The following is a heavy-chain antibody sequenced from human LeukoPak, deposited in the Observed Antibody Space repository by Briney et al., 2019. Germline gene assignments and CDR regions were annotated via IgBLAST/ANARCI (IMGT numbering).Heavy chain of an antibody. CDR2: IWYDGSNK. J-gene: IGHJ6*03. V-gene: IGHV3-33*01. CDR1: GFTFSSYG. Sequence: PGRSLRLSYAASGFTFSSYGMHWVRQAPGKRLEWVAVIWYDGSNKYYADSVKGRFTISRDNSKNTLYLQMNSLKTEDTAVYYCTTLNTYCSSTSCTYYYYYYMDVWGKGTTVTVSS. CDR3: TTLNTYCSSTSCTYYYYYYMDV. D-gene: IGHD2-2*01.